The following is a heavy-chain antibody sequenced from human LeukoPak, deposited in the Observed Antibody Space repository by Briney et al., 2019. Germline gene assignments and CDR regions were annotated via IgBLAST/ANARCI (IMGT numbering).Heavy chain of an antibody. V-gene: IGHV3-48*01. CDR2: IDTSSSTM. J-gene: IGHJ3*02. CDR1: GLTFSSYS. D-gene: IGHD1-14*01. CDR3: ARDSFGIAFDI. Sequence: GSLRLSCAASGLTFSSYSMNWVRQAPGKGLEWVSYIDTSSSTMYYADSVKGRFTISRDNAKNSLFLQMNSLRAEDTAVYYCARDSFGIAFDIWGQGTRVTVSS.